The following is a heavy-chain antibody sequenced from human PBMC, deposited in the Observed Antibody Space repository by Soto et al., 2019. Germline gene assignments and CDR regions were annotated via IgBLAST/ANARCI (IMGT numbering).Heavy chain of an antibody. CDR2: IYYSGST. D-gene: IGHD2-15*01. V-gene: IGHV4-39*01. J-gene: IGHJ5*02. Sequence: QLQLQESGPGLVKPSETLSLTCTVSGGSISSSSYYWGWIRQPPGKGLEWIGSIYYSGSTYYNPSLKSRVTISVATSKNQFSLKLSSVTAADTAVYYCARLRGYCSGGRCYWPYPWGQGTLVTVSS. CDR3: ARLRGYCSGGRCYWPYP. CDR1: GGSISSSSYY.